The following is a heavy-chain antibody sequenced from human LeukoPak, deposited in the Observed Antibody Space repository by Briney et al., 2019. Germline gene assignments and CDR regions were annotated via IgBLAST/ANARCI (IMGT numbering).Heavy chain of an antibody. D-gene: IGHD1-26*01. CDR3: AKDKDPLESGSYYYFDY. V-gene: IGHV3-23*01. CDR1: GFTFSSYA. CDR2: ISGSGGST. Sequence: GGSLRLSCAAYGFTFSSYAMSWVRQAPAKGLEWVSAISGSGGSTYYADSVKGRFTISRDNSKNTLYLQMNSLRAEDTAVYYCAKDKDPLESGSYYYFDYWGQGTLVTVSS. J-gene: IGHJ4*02.